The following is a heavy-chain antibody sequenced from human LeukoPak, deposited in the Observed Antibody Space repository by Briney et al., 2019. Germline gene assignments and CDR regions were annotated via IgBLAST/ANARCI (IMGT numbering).Heavy chain of an antibody. J-gene: IGHJ6*03. CDR3: ARDLPRSYYYMDV. CDR2: INPNSGGT. Sequence: ASVKVSCKASGYTFTGYYMHWVRQAPGQGLEWMGWINPNSGGTNYAQKFQGRVTMTRDTSISTAYMELSRLRSDDTAVYYCARDLPRSYYYMDVWGKGTTVTVSS. V-gene: IGHV1-2*02. CDR1: GYTFTGYY.